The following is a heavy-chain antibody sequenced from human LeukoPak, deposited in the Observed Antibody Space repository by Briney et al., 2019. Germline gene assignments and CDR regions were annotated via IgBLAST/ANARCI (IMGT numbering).Heavy chain of an antibody. CDR2: INPNSGGT. CDR1: GYTFTGYY. CDR3: AGTYYDILTGYPNDAFDI. Sequence: ASVKVSCKASGYTFTGYYMQWVRQAPGQGLEWMGWINPNSGGTNYAQKFQGRVTMTRDTSISTAYMELSRLGSDDTAVYYCAGTYYDILTGYPNDAFDIWGQGTMVTVSS. D-gene: IGHD3-9*01. J-gene: IGHJ3*02. V-gene: IGHV1-2*02.